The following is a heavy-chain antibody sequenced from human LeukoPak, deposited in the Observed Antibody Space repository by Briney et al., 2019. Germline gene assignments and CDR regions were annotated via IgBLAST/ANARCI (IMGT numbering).Heavy chain of an antibody. CDR2: ISSNGGST. Sequence: GGSLRLSCAASGFTFSSYAMHWVRQAPGKGLEYVSAISSNGGSTYYANSVKGRFTICRDNSKNTLYLQMGSLRAEDMAVYYCARDRSRYYMDVWGKGTTVTVSS. V-gene: IGHV3-64*01. D-gene: IGHD2-15*01. J-gene: IGHJ6*03. CDR1: GFTFSSYA. CDR3: ARDRSRYYMDV.